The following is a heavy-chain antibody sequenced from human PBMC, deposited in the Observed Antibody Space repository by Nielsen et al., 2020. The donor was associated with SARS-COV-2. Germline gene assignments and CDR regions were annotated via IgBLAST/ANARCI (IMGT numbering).Heavy chain of an antibody. J-gene: IGHJ3*02. CDR1: GFTFSSYA. CDR3: AKDHGLHDYYDSSGNDAFDI. D-gene: IGHD3-22*01. V-gene: IGHV3-23*01. Sequence: GESLKISCAASGFTFSSYAMSWVRQAPGKGLEWVSAISGSGGSTYYADSVKGRFTISRDNSKNTLYLQMNSLRAEDTAVYYCAKDHGLHDYYDSSGNDAFDIWGQGTMVTVSS. CDR2: ISGSGGST.